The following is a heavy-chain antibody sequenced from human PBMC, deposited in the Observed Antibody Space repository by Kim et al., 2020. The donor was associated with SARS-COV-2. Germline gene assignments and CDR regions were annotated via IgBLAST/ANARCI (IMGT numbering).Heavy chain of an antibody. CDR1: GFRFSSYT. V-gene: IGHV3-23*01. D-gene: IGHD6-13*01. Sequence: GGSLRLSCAASGFRFSSYTMSWVRQAPRKGLEWVSGISATVVGTYYADSVKGRFTISRDNSRNTLYLQMNSLRAEDTAVYYCAGRSPIDYWGQGTLVTVSS. CDR2: ISATVVGT. J-gene: IGHJ4*02. CDR3: AGRSPIDY.